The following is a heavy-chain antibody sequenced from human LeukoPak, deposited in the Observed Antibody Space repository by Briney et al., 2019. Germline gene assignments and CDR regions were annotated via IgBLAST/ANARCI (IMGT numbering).Heavy chain of an antibody. CDR2: IYPGDSDT. J-gene: IGHJ4*02. D-gene: IGHD3-22*01. V-gene: IGHV5-51*01. CDR3: VRHDRGQRTVTRVDY. CDR1: GYSFTSYW. Sequence: GESLKISCKGSGYSFTSYWIGWVRQMPGKGLEWMGIIYPGDSDTRYSPSFQGQVTISADKSISTAYLQWSSLKASDTAMYCCVRHDRGQRTVTRVDYWGQGTLVTVSS.